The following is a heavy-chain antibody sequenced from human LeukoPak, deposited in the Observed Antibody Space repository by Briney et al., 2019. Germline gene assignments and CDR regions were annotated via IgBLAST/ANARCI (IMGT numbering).Heavy chain of an antibody. CDR3: AKDHVGDYSNYFDY. D-gene: IGHD4-11*01. J-gene: IGHJ4*02. Sequence: PGGSLRLSCAASGFTFSSYAMSWVRQAPGKGLEWVSVIYSGGSTYYADSVKGRFTISRDNSKNALYLQMNSLRAADTAVYYCAKDHVGDYSNYFDYWGQGTLVTVSS. V-gene: IGHV3-66*01. CDR2: IYSGGST. CDR1: GFTFSSYA.